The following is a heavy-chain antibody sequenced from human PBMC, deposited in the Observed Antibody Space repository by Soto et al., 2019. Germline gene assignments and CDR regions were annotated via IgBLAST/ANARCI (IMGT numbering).Heavy chain of an antibody. J-gene: IGHJ4*02. D-gene: IGHD5-12*01. CDR2: ISSSSSTK. CDR1: GFTFISYS. Sequence: GGSLRLSCAASGFTFISYSMNWVRQAPGKGLEWVSYISSSSSTKYYADSVKGRFTISRDNAKNSLYLQMNSLRAEDTAVYYCARDRCDYHDYRGQGTLVTVSS. CDR3: ARDRCDYHDY. V-gene: IGHV3-48*01.